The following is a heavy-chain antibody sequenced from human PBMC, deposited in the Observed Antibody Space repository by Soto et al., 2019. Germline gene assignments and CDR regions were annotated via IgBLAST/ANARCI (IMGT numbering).Heavy chain of an antibody. CDR1: GGSVSDKTYY. D-gene: IGHD4-17*01. J-gene: IGHJ4*02. V-gene: IGHV4-61*01. Sequence: PSETLSLTCSVSGGSVSDKTYYWSWIRQPPGKRLEWIGYVYYSWTTNYNPSLKSRVTISVDLSKNQFSLRLSSVTTADTALYYCARTTAVPNSLRSRYFFDYWGQGTLGT. CDR3: ARTTAVPNSLRSRYFFDY. CDR2: VYYSWTT.